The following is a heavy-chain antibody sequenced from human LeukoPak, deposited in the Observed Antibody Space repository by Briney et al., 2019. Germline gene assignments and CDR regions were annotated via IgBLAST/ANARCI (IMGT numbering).Heavy chain of an antibody. V-gene: IGHV3-23*01. CDR3: AKAVVVVPAAMVDY. CDR1: GFTFSSYA. Sequence: GGSLRLSCAAPGFTFSSYAMSWVRQAPGKGLEWVSAISGSGGSTYYADSVKGRFTISRDNSKNTLYLQMNSLRAEDTAVYYCAKAVVVVPAAMVDYWGQGTLVTVSS. CDR2: ISGSGGST. J-gene: IGHJ4*02. D-gene: IGHD2-2*01.